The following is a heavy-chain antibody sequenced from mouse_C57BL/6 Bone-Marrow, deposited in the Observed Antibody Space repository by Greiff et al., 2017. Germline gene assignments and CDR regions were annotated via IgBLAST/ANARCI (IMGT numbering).Heavy chain of an antibody. V-gene: IGHV5-4*01. CDR1: GFTFSSYA. D-gene: IGHD1-1*01. CDR2: ISDGGSYT. J-gene: IGHJ3*01. CDR3: AREDYGSSQFAY. Sequence: EVQLVESGGGLVKPGGSLKLSCAASGFTFSSYAMSWVRKTPEKRLEWVATISDGGSYTYNPDNVKGRFTISRDNAKNNLYLQMSHLKSEDTAMYYCAREDYGSSQFAYWGQGTLVTVSA.